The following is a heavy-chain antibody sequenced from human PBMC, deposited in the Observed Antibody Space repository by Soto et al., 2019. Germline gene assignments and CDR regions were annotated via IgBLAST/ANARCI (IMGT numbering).Heavy chain of an antibody. J-gene: IGHJ4*02. CDR2: IWYDGSNK. V-gene: IGHV3-33*01. CDR3: ARDHYYYDSSGLLDY. Sequence: GSLRLSCAASGFTFSSYGMHWVRQAPGKGLEWVAVIWYDGSNKYYADSVKGRFTISRDNSKNTLYLQMNSLRAEDTAVYYCARDHYYYDSSGLLDYWGQGTLVTVSS. CDR1: GFTFSSYG. D-gene: IGHD3-22*01.